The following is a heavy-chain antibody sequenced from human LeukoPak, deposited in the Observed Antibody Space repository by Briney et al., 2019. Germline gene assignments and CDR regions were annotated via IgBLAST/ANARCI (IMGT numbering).Heavy chain of an antibody. CDR2: IIPIFGTA. V-gene: IGHV1-69*13. D-gene: IGHD2-21*02. Sequence: SVKVSCKASGGTFSSYAISWVRQAPGQGLEWMGGIIPIFGTANYAQKFQGRVTITADESTSTAYMELSSLRSEDTAVYYCAKDMVVTAPFDYWGQGTLVTVSS. CDR3: AKDMVVTAPFDY. J-gene: IGHJ4*02. CDR1: GGTFSSYA.